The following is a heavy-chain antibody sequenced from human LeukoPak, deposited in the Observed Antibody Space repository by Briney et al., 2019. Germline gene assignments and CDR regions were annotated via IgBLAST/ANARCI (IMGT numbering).Heavy chain of an antibody. D-gene: IGHD3-10*01. V-gene: IGHV3-30-3*01. J-gene: IGHJ4*02. CDR1: GFTFSNYA. CDR3: TGIPLGSGLYYFDY. Sequence: PGGSLRLSCAASGFTFSNYAIHWVRQAPGKGLEWVAVISYDGSNTYYADSVKGRFTISRDNSKNTLYLQMNSLRAEDTAVYYCTGIPLGSGLYYFDYWGQGTLVTVSP. CDR2: ISYDGSNT.